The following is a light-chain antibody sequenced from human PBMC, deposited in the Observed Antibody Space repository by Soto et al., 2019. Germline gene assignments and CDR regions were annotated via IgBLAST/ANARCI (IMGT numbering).Light chain of an antibody. CDR3: SSYTSSSTRV. V-gene: IGLV2-14*01. CDR2: EVS. Sequence: QSALTQPASVSGSPGQSITISCTGTSSDVGGYNYVSWYQQHPGKAPKLMIYEVSNRPSGVSNRCSGSKSGNTGSLTISGLQAEDEADYYCSSYTSSSTRVFGGGTKLTVL. CDR1: SSDVGGYNY. J-gene: IGLJ3*02.